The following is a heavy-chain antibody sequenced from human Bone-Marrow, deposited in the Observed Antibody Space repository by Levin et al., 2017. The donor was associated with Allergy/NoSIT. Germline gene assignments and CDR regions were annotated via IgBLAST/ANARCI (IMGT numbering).Heavy chain of an antibody. CDR2: ISGSGGST. Sequence: PGESLKISCAASGFTFSSYAMSWVRQAPGKGLEWVSAISGSGGSTYYADSVKGRFTISRDNSKNTLYLQMNSLRAEDTAVYYCAKVGYSSGWYAGEFDYWGQGTLVTVSS. CDR1: GFTFSSYA. D-gene: IGHD6-19*01. CDR3: AKVGYSSGWYAGEFDY. V-gene: IGHV3-23*01. J-gene: IGHJ4*02.